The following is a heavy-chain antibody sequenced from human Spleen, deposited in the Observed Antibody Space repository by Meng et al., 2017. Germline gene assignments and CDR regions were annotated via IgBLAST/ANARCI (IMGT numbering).Heavy chain of an antibody. CDR2: TSSRGSRSK. V-gene: IGHV3-48*01. CDR1: GGSISSYY. Sequence: ETLSLTCTVSGGSISSYYWSWVRQAPGKGLEWVSDTSSRGSRSKYYADSVKGRFTVSRDKAKDTLYLQMNSLRAEDTAVYYCTKTPWIQLWLLIYWGQGTLVTVSS. CDR3: TKTPWIQLWLLIY. J-gene: IGHJ4*02. D-gene: IGHD5-18*01.